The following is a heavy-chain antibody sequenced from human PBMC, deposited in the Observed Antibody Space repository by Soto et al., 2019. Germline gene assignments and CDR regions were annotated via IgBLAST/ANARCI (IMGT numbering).Heavy chain of an antibody. V-gene: IGHV4-30-4*01. CDR3: ARVVVQRPFYNWFDP. CDR2: IYYSGST. J-gene: IGHJ5*02. CDR1: GGSITSGDYC. Sequence: PSETLSLTCTVSGGSITSGDYCWSWIRQPPGQGLEWIGHIYYSGSTYYNPSLKSRVTISVDKSKNQFSLKLNSVTAADTAVYYCARVVVQRPFYNWFDPWGQGTLVTVSS. D-gene: IGHD2-15*01.